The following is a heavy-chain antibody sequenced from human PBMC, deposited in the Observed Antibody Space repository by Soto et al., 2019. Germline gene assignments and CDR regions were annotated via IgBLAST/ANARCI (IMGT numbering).Heavy chain of an antibody. CDR3: ARDYYYDSRGSSRAYYYGMDV. Sequence: PSETLSLTCTVSGGSFSSYYWGWIRQPPGKGLEWIGYITYSGRTIYNPSLKSRVTISANKSKNQLSLKLSSVTAADTAVYYCARDYYYDSRGSSRAYYYGMDVWGQGTTVTVSS. J-gene: IGHJ6*02. CDR1: GGSFSSYY. D-gene: IGHD3-22*01. V-gene: IGHV4-59*01. CDR2: ITYSGRT.